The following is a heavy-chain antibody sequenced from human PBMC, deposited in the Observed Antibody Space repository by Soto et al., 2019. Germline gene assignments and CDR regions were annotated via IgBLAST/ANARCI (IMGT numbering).Heavy chain of an antibody. D-gene: IGHD3-9*01. CDR2: INYSGST. J-gene: IGHJ5*02. CDR3: ARVKLRYFDWFGGVGGWFDP. V-gene: IGHV4-31*03. Sequence: SETLSLTCTVSGGSISSGGYYWSWIRQHPGKGLEWIGEINYSGSTNYNPSLKSRVTISVDTSKNQFSLKLSSVTAADTAVYYCARVKLRYFDWFGGVGGWFDPWGQGTLVTVSS. CDR1: GGSISSGGYY.